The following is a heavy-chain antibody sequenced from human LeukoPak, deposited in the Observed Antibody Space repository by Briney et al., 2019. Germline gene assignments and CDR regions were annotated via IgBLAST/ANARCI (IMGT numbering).Heavy chain of an antibody. D-gene: IGHD5-18*01. CDR3: ARLISEGGYSYGYFDY. Sequence: SVKVSCKASGGTFSSYAISWVRQAPGQGLEWMGRIIPILGIANYAQKFQGRVTITADKSTSTAYMELSSLRSEDTAVYYCARLISEGGYSYGYFDYWGQGTLVTVSS. CDR1: GGTFSSYA. V-gene: IGHV1-69*04. J-gene: IGHJ4*02. CDR2: IIPILGIA.